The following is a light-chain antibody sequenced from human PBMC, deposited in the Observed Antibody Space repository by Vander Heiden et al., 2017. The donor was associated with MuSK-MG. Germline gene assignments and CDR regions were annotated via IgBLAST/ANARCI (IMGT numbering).Light chain of an antibody. CDR2: GAS. J-gene: IGKJ2*01. V-gene: IGKV3-20*01. CDR3: QQDGGSPPYT. CDR1: QSVSSSY. Sequence: EIVLTQSPGTQSLSPGERATLSCRASQSVSSSYLAWYQQKPGQAPRLLIYGASSRATGIPDRFSGSGCGTDFTLTISRREPEDFAVYYCQQDGGSPPYTFGQGTKLEIK.